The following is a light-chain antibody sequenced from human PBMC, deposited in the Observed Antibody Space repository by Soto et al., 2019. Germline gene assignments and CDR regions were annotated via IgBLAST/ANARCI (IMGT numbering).Light chain of an antibody. CDR1: QIIGTW. J-gene: IGKJ4*01. CDR2: DAS. V-gene: IGKV1-5*01. Sequence: DIQMIQSPSTLSASVGDRVTITCRASQIIGTWLAWYQQKPGKAPKLLIYDASNLETGVPSRFSGSRSGTEFTLTISSLQPDDLATYYCQQYNTYPLTFGGGTKVELK. CDR3: QQYNTYPLT.